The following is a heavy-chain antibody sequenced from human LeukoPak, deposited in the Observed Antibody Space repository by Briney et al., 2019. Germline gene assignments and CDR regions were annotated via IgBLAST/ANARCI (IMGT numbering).Heavy chain of an antibody. CDR2: IYYSGST. Sequence: GSLRLSCAASGFTFSSYWMSWIRQPPGKGLEWIGYIYYSGSTNYNPSLKSRVTISLDTSKNQFSLKLSSVTAADTAVYYCARGFRGGVNYWGQGTLVTVSS. CDR3: ARGFRGGVNY. CDR1: GFTFSSYW. V-gene: IGHV4-59*01. J-gene: IGHJ4*02. D-gene: IGHD2-8*02.